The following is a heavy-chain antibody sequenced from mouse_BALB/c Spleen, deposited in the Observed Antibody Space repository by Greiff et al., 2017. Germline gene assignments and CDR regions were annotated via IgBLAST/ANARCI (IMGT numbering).Heavy chain of an antibody. CDR3: ARNKDGNYPYFDY. D-gene: IGHD2-1*01. CDR1: GFSLTSYG. J-gene: IGHJ2*01. V-gene: IGHV2-2*02. CDR2: IWSGGST. Sequence: VQLKESGPGLVQPSQSLSITCTVSGFSLTSYGVHWVRQSPGKGLEWLGVIWSGGSTDYNAAFISRLSISKDNSKSQVFFKMNSLQANDTAIYYCARNKDGNYPYFDYWGQGTTLTVSS.